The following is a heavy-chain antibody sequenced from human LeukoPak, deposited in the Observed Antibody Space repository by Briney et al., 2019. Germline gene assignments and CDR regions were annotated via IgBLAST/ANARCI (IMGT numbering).Heavy chain of an antibody. CDR3: AKGSSSGWPYFFDY. Sequence: PGGSLRLSCAASGFTFNTYPMSWVRQAPGKGLEWFSAISGGSGSSTYYADAVKGRFTISRDNSKTTLYLEMNSLRAEDTAVYYCAKGSSSGWPYFFDYWGQGTLVTVSS. CDR1: GFTFNTYP. D-gene: IGHD6-19*01. J-gene: IGHJ4*02. V-gene: IGHV3-23*01. CDR2: ISGGSGSST.